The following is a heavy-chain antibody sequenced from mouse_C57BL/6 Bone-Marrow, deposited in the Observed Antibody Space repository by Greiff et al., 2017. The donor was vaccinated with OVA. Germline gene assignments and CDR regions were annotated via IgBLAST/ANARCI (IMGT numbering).Heavy chain of an antibody. Sequence: QVQLQQSGPGLVQPSQSLSITCTVSGFSFTSYGVHWVRQSPGKGLEWLGVIWSGGGTDYNAAFISRLSISKDNSKSQVFFKKNSLQADDTAIYYCARNWDDYVPFAYWGQGTLVTVSA. CDR1: GFSFTSYG. CDR2: IWSGGGT. J-gene: IGHJ3*01. CDR3: ARNWDDYVPFAY. D-gene: IGHD2-13*01. V-gene: IGHV2-2*01.